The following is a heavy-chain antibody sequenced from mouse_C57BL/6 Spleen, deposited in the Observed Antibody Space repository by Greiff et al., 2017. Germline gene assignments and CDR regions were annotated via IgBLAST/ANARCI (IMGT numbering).Heavy chain of an antibody. D-gene: IGHD1-1*01. CDR1: GYSITSGYY. CDR3: ARDNYYGSSPWYFDV. Sequence: EVKLMESGPGLVKPSQSLSLTCSVTGYSITSGYYWNWIRQFPGNKLEWMGYISNAGSNNYKPSLKNRISITRDTSTNQFFLNLNSVTPEDTATYYCARDNYYGSSPWYFDVWGTGTTVTVSS. CDR2: ISNAGSN. J-gene: IGHJ1*03. V-gene: IGHV3-6*01.